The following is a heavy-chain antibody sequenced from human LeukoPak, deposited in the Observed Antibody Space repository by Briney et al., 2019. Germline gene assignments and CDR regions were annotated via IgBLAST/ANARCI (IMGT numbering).Heavy chain of an antibody. CDR2: ISYDGTNK. V-gene: IGHV3-30-3*01. CDR1: GFTFSSYD. CDR3: ARISVGGSFFDY. D-gene: IGHD3-16*01. J-gene: IGHJ4*02. Sequence: PGGSLRLSCAASGFTFSSYDMHWVRQAPGKGLEWVAVISYDGTNKDYADSVKGRLTISRDNSKNTLYLQMNSLRPEDTAVYYCARISVGGSFFDYWGQGILVTVSS.